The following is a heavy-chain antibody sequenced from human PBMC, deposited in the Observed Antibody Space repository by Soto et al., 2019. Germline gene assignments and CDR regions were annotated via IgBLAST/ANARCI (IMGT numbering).Heavy chain of an antibody. D-gene: IGHD2-2*01. CDR2: INPSGGST. V-gene: IGHV1-46*03. CDR1: GYTFTSYY. CDR3: ARGDIVVVPAASFDP. Sequence: QVQLVQSGVEVKKPGASVKVSCKASGYTFTSYYMHWVRQAPGQGLEWMGIINPSGGSTSYAQKYQGRVTMTRDTSTSTVYMELSSLRSEDTAVYHCARGDIVVVPAASFDPWGQGTLVTVSS. J-gene: IGHJ5*02.